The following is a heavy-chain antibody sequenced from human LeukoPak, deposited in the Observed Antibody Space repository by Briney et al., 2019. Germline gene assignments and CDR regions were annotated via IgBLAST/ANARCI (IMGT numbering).Heavy chain of an antibody. CDR3: ARDLYKSYSAHYFDY. CDR2: ISRSSTYT. Sequence: GGSLRLSCAASGFTFSSYAMSWVRQAPGKGLEWVSYISRSSTYTNYADSVRGRFTISRDNAKSSLYLQMNSLRAEDTAVYYCARDLYKSYSAHYFDYWGQGTLVTVSS. J-gene: IGHJ4*02. V-gene: IGHV3-21*05. D-gene: IGHD4/OR15-4a*01. CDR1: GFTFSSYA.